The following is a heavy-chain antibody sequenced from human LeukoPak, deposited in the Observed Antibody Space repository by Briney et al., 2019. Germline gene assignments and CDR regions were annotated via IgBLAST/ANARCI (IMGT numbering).Heavy chain of an antibody. CDR2: ISSSGSTI. CDR1: GFTFSDYY. CDR3: ARDLYNYYGSGSYANWFDP. J-gene: IGHJ5*02. D-gene: IGHD3-10*01. Sequence: PGGSLRLSCAASGFTFSDYYMSWIRQAPGKGLEWVSYISSSGSTIYYADSVKGRFTISRDNAKNSLYLQMNSLRAEDTAVYYCARDLYNYYGSGSYANWFDPWGQGTLVTVSS. V-gene: IGHV3-11*01.